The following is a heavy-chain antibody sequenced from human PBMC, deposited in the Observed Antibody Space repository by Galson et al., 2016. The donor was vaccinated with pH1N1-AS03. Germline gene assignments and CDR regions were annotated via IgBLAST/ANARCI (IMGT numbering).Heavy chain of an antibody. D-gene: IGHD3-22*01. CDR1: GFTFSIYG. J-gene: IGHJ4*02. Sequence: SLRLSCAASGFTFSIYGIHWVRQAPGKGLEWVAVISCDGNNKYYADSVKGRFTISRDNSNNRLYLQMNSLRSEDTAVYYCARDAPPPGDSDSSGIFDHWGQGTLVTVSS. CDR2: ISCDGNNK. V-gene: IGHV3-30*03. CDR3: ARDAPPPGDSDSSGIFDH.